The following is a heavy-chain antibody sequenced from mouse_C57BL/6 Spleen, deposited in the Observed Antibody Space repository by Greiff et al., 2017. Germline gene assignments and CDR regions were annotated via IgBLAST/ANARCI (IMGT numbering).Heavy chain of an antibody. D-gene: IGHD1-1*01. Sequence: VQLQQPGAELVKPGASVKLSCKASGYTFTSYWMHWVKQRPGQGLEWIGMIHPNSGSTNYNEKFKSKATLTVDKSSSTAYMQLSSLTSEDSAVYYGAREGSRRDYAMDYWGQGTSVTVSS. CDR3: AREGSRRDYAMDY. CDR1: GYTFTSYW. V-gene: IGHV1-64*01. CDR2: IHPNSGST. J-gene: IGHJ4*01.